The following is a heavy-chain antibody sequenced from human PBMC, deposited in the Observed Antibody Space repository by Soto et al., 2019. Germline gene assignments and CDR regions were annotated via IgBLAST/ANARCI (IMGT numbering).Heavy chain of an antibody. Sequence: GASVKVSCKASGCTFSSYAISWVRQAPGQGLEWMGGIIPIFGTANYAQKFQGRVTITADESTSTAYMELSSLRSEDTAVYYCARSGSTYYDFWSGYRLQTRARSYYYYYYGMDVWGQGTTVTVSS. V-gene: IGHV1-69*13. J-gene: IGHJ6*02. D-gene: IGHD3-3*01. CDR2: IIPIFGTA. CDR1: GCTFSSYA. CDR3: ARSGSTYYDFWSGYRLQTRARSYYYYYYGMDV.